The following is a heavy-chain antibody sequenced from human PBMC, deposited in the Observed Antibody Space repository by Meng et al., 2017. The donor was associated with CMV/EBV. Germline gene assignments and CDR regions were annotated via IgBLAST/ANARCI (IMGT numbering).Heavy chain of an antibody. CDR2: IIPIFGTA. V-gene: IGHV1-69*05. CDR3: ATPAGVVPAAMFEILGI. D-gene: IGHD2-2*01. CDR1: GGTFSSYA. Sequence: SVKVSCKASGGTFSSYAISWVRQAPGQGLEWMGGIIPIFGTANYAQKFQGRVTITTDESTSTAYMELSSLRSEDTAVYYCATPAGVVPAAMFEILGIWGQGTMVTVSS. J-gene: IGHJ3*02.